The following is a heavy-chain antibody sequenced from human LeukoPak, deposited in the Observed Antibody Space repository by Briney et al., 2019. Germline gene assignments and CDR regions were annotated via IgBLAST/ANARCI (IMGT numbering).Heavy chain of an antibody. V-gene: IGHV3-33*06. J-gene: IGHJ4*02. CDR3: AKDRGSGSYSLDY. Sequence: GAPRISFAASGVTFSSYGMPWGRQGPGKGVGGVAVIWYDGSNKYYADSVKGRFTISRENSKNTLYLQMNSLRAEDTAVYYCAKDRGSGSYSLDYWGQGTPVTVSS. CDR2: IWYDGSNK. D-gene: IGHD3-10*01. CDR1: GVTFSSYG.